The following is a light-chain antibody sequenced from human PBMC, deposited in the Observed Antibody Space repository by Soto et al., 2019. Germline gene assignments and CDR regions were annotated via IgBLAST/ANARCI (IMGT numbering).Light chain of an antibody. CDR3: QSYDSSLSVRV. CDR2: GNS. J-gene: IGLJ3*02. CDR1: SSNIGAGYD. V-gene: IGLV1-40*01. Sequence: QSVLTQPPSVSGAPGQRVTISCTGSSSNIGAGYDVHWYQQLPGTAPKLLIYGNSNRPSGVPDRFSGSKSGTSASLAITGLQAEDEADYYCQSYDSSLSVRVFCGGTKLTVL.